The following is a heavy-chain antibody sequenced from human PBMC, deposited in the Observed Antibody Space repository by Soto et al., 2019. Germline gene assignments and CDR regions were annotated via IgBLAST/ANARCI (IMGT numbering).Heavy chain of an antibody. D-gene: IGHD2-2*01. V-gene: IGHV1-69*05. J-gene: IGHJ5*02. CDR2: IIPIFGTA. CDR1: GGTFSSYA. CDR3: ARDQEYQLLLRFDP. Sequence: SVKVSCKASGGTFSSYAISWVRQAPGQGLEWMGGIIPIFGTANYAQKFQGRVTMTTDTSTSTAYMELRSLRSDDTAVYYCARDQEYQLLLRFDPWGQGTLVTVSS.